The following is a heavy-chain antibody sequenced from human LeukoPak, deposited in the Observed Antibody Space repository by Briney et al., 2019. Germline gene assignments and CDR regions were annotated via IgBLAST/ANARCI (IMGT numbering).Heavy chain of an antibody. V-gene: IGHV4-34*01. Sequence: SETLSLTCDVYGGSFSGYFWSWIRQSPGQGLEWIGEINHRGSTDYKPSLKSRVTISVDKSKNQFSLKLSSVTAADTAVYYCARDPHYYDSSGYYYHNWFDPWGQGTLVTVSS. D-gene: IGHD3-22*01. J-gene: IGHJ5*02. CDR1: GGSFSGYF. CDR2: INHRGST. CDR3: ARDPHYYDSSGYYYHNWFDP.